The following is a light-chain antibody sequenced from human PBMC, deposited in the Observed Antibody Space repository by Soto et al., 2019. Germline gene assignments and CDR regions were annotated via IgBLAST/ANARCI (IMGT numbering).Light chain of an antibody. Sequence: EIVLTQSPGTLSLSPGERATLSCRASQSVSSTYLAWYQQRPGQAPRPLIYGASSRATGTPDRFSGRGSGTDFTLIISRLEPEDFAVYYCQQYGSSVLTFGGGTKVDI. V-gene: IGKV3-20*01. CDR2: GAS. CDR1: QSVSSTY. CDR3: QQYGSSVLT. J-gene: IGKJ4*01.